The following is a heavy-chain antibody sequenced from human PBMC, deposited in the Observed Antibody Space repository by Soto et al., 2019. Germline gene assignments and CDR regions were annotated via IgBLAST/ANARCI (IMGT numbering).Heavy chain of an antibody. D-gene: IGHD6-13*01. V-gene: IGHV1-46*01. J-gene: IGHJ4*02. CDR2: INPLPTSGST. CDR1: GYILTNYY. Sequence: GASVKVSCKASGYILTNYYIHWVRQAPGQGLEWMAIINPLPTSGSTNYAQKFQGRVTVTRDTSTSTVYLELSSLRSDDTAVYYCARDLAAAAYWGQGTLVTVSS. CDR3: ARDLAAAAY.